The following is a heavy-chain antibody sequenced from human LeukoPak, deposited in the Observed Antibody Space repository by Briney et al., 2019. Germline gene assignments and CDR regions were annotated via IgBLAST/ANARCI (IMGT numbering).Heavy chain of an antibody. CDR2: SCTSGST. CDR3: ARDRAIFGVVSYLYYTDV. J-gene: IGHJ6*03. V-gene: IGHV4-61*02. CDR1: GGSISSGSYY. Sequence: KSSETLTLTCTVSGGSISSGSYYWRWVRQPAGKVLEWIGRSCTSGSTNYIPSLQSRVTISVDPSKNQFSLELRSVTAADTAVYYCARDRAIFGVVSYLYYTDVWGKGTTVTVSS. D-gene: IGHD3-3*01.